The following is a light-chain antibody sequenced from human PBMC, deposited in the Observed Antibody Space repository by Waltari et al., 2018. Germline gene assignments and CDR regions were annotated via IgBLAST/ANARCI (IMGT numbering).Light chain of an antibody. J-gene: IGKJ2*01. CDR3: QQLNSYLYT. Sequence: IQLTQSPSSLSASLGARVPITCRASQGISSSLAWYQQKPGKAPKLLIYAASTLQSGVPSRFSGSGSGTDFTLTISSLQPEDFATYYCQQLNSYLYTFGQGTKLEIK. CDR1: QGISSS. CDR2: AAS. V-gene: IGKV1-9*01.